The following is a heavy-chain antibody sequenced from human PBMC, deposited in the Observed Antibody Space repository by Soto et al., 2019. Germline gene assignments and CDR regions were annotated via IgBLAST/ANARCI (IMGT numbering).Heavy chain of an antibody. CDR2: ISGYNGNT. Sequence: QVQLVQSGAEVKKPGASVKVSCKASGYTFTSHGISWVRQAPGQGLEWMGWISGYNGNTKYTQKFQGRVTMTTDTSTSTAYMELRSLRSDDTAVYYCARDARDYEYYCYGMDVWGQGTTVTVAS. D-gene: IGHD4-17*01. J-gene: IGHJ6*02. CDR1: GYTFTSHG. CDR3: ARDARDYEYYCYGMDV. V-gene: IGHV1-18*01.